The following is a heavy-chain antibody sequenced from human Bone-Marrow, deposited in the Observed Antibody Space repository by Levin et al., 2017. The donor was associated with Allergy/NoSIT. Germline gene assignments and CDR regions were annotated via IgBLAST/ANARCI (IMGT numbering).Heavy chain of an antibody. D-gene: IGHD3-22*01. CDR3: ARDAPCRDTSVDF. V-gene: IGHV3-7*01. Sequence: GGSLRLSCVVSGFTFSGHWMSWVRQAPRKGLEWVANIRQDGSVQYYVDSVKGRFTITRDNAKNSLYLQMNSLRAEDTAMYYCARDAPCRDTSVDFWGQGTMVTVSS. CDR1: GFTFSGHW. J-gene: IGHJ4*02. CDR2: IRQDGSVQ.